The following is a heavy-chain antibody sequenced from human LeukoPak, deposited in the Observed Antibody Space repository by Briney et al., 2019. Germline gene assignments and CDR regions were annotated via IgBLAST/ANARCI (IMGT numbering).Heavy chain of an antibody. CDR3: ARDAGNSGYGCDL. Sequence: GGSLRLSCAASGFTFSSYAMNWVRQAPGKGLEWVSHIRSSSETFYADSVKGRFTISRDNARNSLYLQMNNLRGEDTAIYYCARDAGNSGYGCDLWGQGTLVTVSS. CDR2: IRSSSET. D-gene: IGHD5-12*01. J-gene: IGHJ5*02. CDR1: GFTFSSYA. V-gene: IGHV3-48*01.